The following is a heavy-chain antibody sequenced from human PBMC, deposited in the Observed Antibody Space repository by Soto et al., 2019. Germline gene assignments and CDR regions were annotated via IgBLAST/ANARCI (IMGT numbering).Heavy chain of an antibody. Sequence: EVQMLESGGGLVQPGGSLTLSCAASGFTFSDYAMSWVRQAPGKGLEWVSTLSGGGGSTYYADSVKGRFTIARDNSKNPSYMQMNTLRAEATAVYYWAKGTWCLGRMDVWGKGPKVTVSS. D-gene: IGHD6-13*01. V-gene: IGHV3-23*01. J-gene: IGHJ6*03. CDR3: AKGTWCLGRMDV. CDR1: GFTFSDYA. CDR2: LSGGGGST.